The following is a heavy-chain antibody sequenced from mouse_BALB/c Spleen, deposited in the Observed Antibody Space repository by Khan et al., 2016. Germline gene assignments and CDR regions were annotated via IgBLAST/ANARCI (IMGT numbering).Heavy chain of an antibody. V-gene: IGHV3-6*02. CDR3: ARWDFGSRRYYFDY. J-gene: IGHJ2*01. D-gene: IGHD1-1*01. Sequence: EVQLQESGPGLVKPSQSLSLTCSVTGYSITSGYYWNWIRQFPGNKLEWMGYISYDGSNNYNPSLNNRFSITRDTSRNQFFLKLNSVTTEDTATYYCARWDFGSRRYYFDYWGQGTTLTVSS. CDR2: ISYDGSN. CDR1: GYSITSGYY.